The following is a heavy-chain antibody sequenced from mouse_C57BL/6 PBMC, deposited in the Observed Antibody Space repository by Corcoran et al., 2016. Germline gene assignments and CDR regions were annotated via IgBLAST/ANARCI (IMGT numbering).Heavy chain of an antibody. V-gene: IGHV1-75*01. CDR3: ASNYDSAMDY. J-gene: IGHJ4*01. CDR2: IVPGSGST. D-gene: IGHD2-4*01. CDR1: GYTCTDHY. Sequence: QIQIEQSGPELVKPGASVKVSCKASGYTCTDHYINWGKQRPGHGLEWLGWIVPGSGSTYYNEKFTGKATLTVDKSSSTAYMLLSSLTSEDSAVYFCASNYDSAMDYWGQGTSVTVSS.